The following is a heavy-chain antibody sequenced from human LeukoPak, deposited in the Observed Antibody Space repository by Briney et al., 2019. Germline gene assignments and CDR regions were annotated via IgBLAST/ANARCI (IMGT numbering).Heavy chain of an antibody. J-gene: IGHJ3*02. CDR1: GYTFTSYA. D-gene: IGHD1-14*01. Sequence: ASVKVSCKASGYTFTSYAMNWVRQAPGQGLEWMGWINTNTGNPTYAQGFTGRFVFSLDTSVSTAYLQVSSLKAEDTAVYYCAREVVLNRIDAFDIWGQGTMVTVSS. CDR2: INTNTGNP. V-gene: IGHV7-4-1*02. CDR3: AREVVLNRIDAFDI.